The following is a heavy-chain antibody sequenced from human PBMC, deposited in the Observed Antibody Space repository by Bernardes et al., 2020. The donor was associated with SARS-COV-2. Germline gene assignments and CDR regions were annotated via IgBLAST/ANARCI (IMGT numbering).Heavy chain of an antibody. D-gene: IGHD3-10*01. CDR3: ACPRGYSSVDY. J-gene: IGHJ4*02. Sequence: RGSLRPSCAASGFAASSAYMSWVRQAPGKGLEWVSVVYSGETTYYADSVKGRFTISRDNSKNTLYLQMTSLRAEDTAVYYCACPRGYSSVDYWGQGTLVTVSS. CDR1: GFAASSAY. CDR2: VYSGETT. V-gene: IGHV3-53*01.